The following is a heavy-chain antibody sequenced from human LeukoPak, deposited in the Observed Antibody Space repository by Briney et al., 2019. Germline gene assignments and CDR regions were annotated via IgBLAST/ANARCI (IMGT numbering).Heavy chain of an antibody. D-gene: IGHD4-17*01. V-gene: IGHV3-74*01. Sequence: GSLRLSCAASGFTFSSYWMHWVRQAPGKGLVWVSRINSDGSSTSYADSVKGRFTISRDNAKNSLYLQMNSLRAEDTAVYYCARGDYGDYGSSFWGQGTMVTVSS. J-gene: IGHJ3*01. CDR1: GFTFSSYW. CDR3: ARGDYGDYGSSF. CDR2: INSDGSST.